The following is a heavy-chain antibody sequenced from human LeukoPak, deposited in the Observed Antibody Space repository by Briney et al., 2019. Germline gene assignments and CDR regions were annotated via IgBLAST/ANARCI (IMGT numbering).Heavy chain of an antibody. V-gene: IGHV3-48*02. J-gene: IGHJ4*02. CDR2: INTDSSTI. CDR3: ARATSTSGPTFDY. CDR1: GFTFSTYR. D-gene: IGHD6-19*01. Sequence: QSGGSLRLSCAASGFTFSTYRMNWVRQAPGKGLDWLSYINTDSSTIYYTDSLKGRFTISRDNAKNSLYLQMNSLRDEDTAVYYCARATSTSGPTFDYWGQGTLVTVSS.